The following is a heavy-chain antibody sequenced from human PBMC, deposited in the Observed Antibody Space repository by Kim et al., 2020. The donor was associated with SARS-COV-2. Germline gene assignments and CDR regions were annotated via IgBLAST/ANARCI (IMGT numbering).Heavy chain of an antibody. CDR3: ARVSVVITGGDY. V-gene: IGHV3-48*02. D-gene: IGHD3-22*01. J-gene: IGHJ4*02. CDR2: I. Sequence: IYYADSVKGRFTISRENAKNSLYLPMNSLRYEDTAVYYCARVSVVITGGDYWGQGTLVTVSS.